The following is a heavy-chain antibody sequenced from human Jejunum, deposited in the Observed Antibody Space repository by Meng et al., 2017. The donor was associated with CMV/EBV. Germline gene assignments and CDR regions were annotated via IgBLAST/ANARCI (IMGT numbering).Heavy chain of an antibody. CDR2: ITPTGTSV. J-gene: IGHJ1*01. V-gene: IGHV3-21*01. CDR3: VRDNRGGNWQ. CDR1: GFTFSTYN. D-gene: IGHD1-1*01. Sequence: CAGSGFTFSTYNMTWVRQAPGKGLEWVSSITPTGTSVYYADSMRGRFTISRDNAKNSVYLQLNSLRVEDTAMFYCVRDNRGGNWQWGQGTLVTVSS.